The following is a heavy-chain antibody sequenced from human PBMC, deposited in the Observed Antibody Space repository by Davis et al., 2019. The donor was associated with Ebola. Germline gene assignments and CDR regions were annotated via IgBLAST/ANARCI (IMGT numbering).Heavy chain of an antibody. CDR3: AKLKGAADLNWFDL. CDR2: MSYSGRT. V-gene: IGHV4-39*01. D-gene: IGHD6-13*01. J-gene: IGHJ5*02. Sequence: PSETLSLTCTVSGGSISSSSYYWGWIRQPPEKELEWIGTMSYSGRTYYNPSLKSRLNISVGTSQNQFSLKVTSVTAADTAVYYCAKLKGAADLNWFDLWGQGTLVTVSS. CDR1: GGSISSSSYY.